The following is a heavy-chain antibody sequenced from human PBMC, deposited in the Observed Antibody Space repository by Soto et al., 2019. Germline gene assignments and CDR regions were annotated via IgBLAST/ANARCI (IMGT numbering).Heavy chain of an antibody. CDR2: ISSSSYI. Sequence: LRLSCPASGFTFRSYSMNWVRQAPGKGLEWVSSISSSSYIYYADSAKGRFTISRDNAKSSLYLQMSSLRAGDTAVYYCAKGSKEWRYWGQGTLVTVSS. CDR3: AKGSKEWRY. D-gene: IGHD3-3*01. J-gene: IGHJ4*02. V-gene: IGHV3-21*01. CDR1: GFTFRSYS.